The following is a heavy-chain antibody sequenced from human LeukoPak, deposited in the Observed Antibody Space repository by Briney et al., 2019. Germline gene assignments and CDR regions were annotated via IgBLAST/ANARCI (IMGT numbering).Heavy chain of an antibody. CDR3: ARATLAWYYYDSSGCPYFDY. CDR2: IKQDGSEK. V-gene: IGHV3-7*01. J-gene: IGHJ4*02. D-gene: IGHD3-22*01. CDR1: GFTFSSYA. Sequence: GGSLRLSCAASGFTFSSYAMSWVRQAPGKGLEWVANIKQDGSEKYYVDSVKGRFTISRDNAKNSLYLQMNSLRAEDTAVYYCARATLAWYYYDSSGCPYFDYWGQGTLVTVSS.